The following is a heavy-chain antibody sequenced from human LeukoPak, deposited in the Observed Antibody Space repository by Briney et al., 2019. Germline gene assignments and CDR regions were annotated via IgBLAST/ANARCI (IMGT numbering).Heavy chain of an antibody. CDR3: ARGDRTTVAKGGGAFDI. D-gene: IGHD4-23*01. V-gene: IGHV3-30*02. J-gene: IGHJ3*02. Sequence: PGGSLRLSCAASGFTFSSYGMHWVRQAPGKGLEWVAFIRYDGSNKYYADSVKGRFTISRDNSKNTLYLQMNSLRAEDMAVYYCARGDRTTVAKGGGAFDIWGQGTMVTVSS. CDR1: GFTFSSYG. CDR2: IRYDGSNK.